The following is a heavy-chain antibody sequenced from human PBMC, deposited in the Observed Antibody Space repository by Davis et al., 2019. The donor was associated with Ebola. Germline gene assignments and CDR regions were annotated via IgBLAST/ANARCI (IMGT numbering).Heavy chain of an antibody. CDR2: TYYTSKWYN. CDR3: ARGWLRTGLDV. D-gene: IGHD5-18*01. V-gene: IGHV6-1*01. J-gene: IGHJ6*04. CDR1: GDSVYGKNGA. Sequence: HSQTLSLTCAISGDSVYGKNGAWNWIRQSPSRGLEWLGRTYYTSKWYNDYAESVRSRITVNADTSKNQLSLQLNSVTPEDTALYYCARGWLRTGLDVWGEGTTVTVSS.